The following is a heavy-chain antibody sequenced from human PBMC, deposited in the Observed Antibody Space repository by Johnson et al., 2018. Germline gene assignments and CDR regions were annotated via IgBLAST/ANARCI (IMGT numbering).Heavy chain of an antibody. Sequence: VQLVETGAEVKKPGSSVKVSCKTSGGIFSRFAISWVRQAPGQGIEWMGGITPMSGYPNYAQKFQGRVTISADDSTSTAYMELSSLGSDDTGVFYCGRVRGYSNGYSFYFYYYCLDVWGQGTTVT. V-gene: IGHV1-69*01. CDR3: GRVRGYSNGYSFYFYYYCLDV. D-gene: IGHD3-22*01. CDR2: ITPMSGYP. J-gene: IGHJ6*02. CDR1: GGIFSRFA.